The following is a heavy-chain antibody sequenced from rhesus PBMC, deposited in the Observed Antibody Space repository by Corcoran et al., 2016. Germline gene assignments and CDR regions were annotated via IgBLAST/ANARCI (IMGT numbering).Heavy chain of an antibody. V-gene: IGHV4-80*01. CDR3: AREGYSGYSYFDY. D-gene: IGHD5-42*01. Sequence: QVQLQESGPGLVKPSETLSLTCAVSGGSFSSYWWSWIRQPPGKGLEWIGEIKGNSGSTNYNPSLKSRVTISKDASKNQFSLKLSSVTAADTAVYYCAREGYSGYSYFDYWGQGVLVTVSS. CDR2: IKGNSGST. J-gene: IGHJ4*01. CDR1: GGSFSSYW.